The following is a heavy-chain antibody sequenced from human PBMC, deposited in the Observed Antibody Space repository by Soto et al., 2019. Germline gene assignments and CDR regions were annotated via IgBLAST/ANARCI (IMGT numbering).Heavy chain of an antibody. CDR3: ARALYSSDYGMDV. CDR2: INSDGSST. Sequence: EVQLVESGGGLVQPGGSLRLSCAASGFSFSSYWMHWVRQAPGKGLVWVSRINSDGSSTSYADFVKGRFTISRDNAKNTLYLQMNSPRAEDTAVYYCARALYSSDYGMDVWGQGTTVTVSS. D-gene: IGHD6-19*01. V-gene: IGHV3-74*01. CDR1: GFSFSSYW. J-gene: IGHJ6*02.